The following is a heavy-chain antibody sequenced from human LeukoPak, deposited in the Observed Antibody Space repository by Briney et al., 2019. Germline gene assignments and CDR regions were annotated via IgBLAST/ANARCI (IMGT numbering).Heavy chain of an antibody. CDR2: MNPNSGNT. V-gene: IGHV1-8*01. CDR3: AKDHRVVAGTRGFDL. CDR1: GYTFTSYD. J-gene: IGHJ2*01. Sequence: ASVKVSCKASGYTFTSYDINWVRQATGQGLEWMGWMNPNSGNTGYAQKFQGRVTMTRNTSISTAYMELSSLRAEDTAVYYCAKDHRVVAGTRGFDLWGRGTLVTVSS. D-gene: IGHD6-19*01.